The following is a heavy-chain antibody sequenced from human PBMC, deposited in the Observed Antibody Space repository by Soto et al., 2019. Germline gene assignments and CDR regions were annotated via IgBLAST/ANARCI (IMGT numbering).Heavy chain of an antibody. CDR1: GFTFGDYA. J-gene: IGHJ6*03. Sequence: PGGSLRLSCTASGFTFGDYAMSWFRQAPGKGLEWVGFIRSKAYGGTTEYAASVKGRFTISRDDSKSIAYLQMNSLKTEDTAVYYCTRAAYNWNYYYYMDVWGKGTTVTVSS. V-gene: IGHV3-49*03. D-gene: IGHD1-20*01. CDR3: TRAAYNWNYYYYMDV. CDR2: IRSKAYGGTT.